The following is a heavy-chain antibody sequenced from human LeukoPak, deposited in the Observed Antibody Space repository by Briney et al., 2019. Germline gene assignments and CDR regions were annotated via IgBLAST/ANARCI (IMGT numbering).Heavy chain of an antibody. CDR2: ISSSGSTI. J-gene: IGHJ4*02. V-gene: IGHV3-48*03. CDR3: ARDGQNFDY. CDR1: GFTFSSYE. Sequence: GGSLRLSCAASGFTFSSYEMNWVRQAPGKGLEWVSYISSSGSTIYYADSVKGRFTISKDNAKNSLYLQMNSLRAEDTAVYYCARDGQNFDYWGQGTLVTVSS.